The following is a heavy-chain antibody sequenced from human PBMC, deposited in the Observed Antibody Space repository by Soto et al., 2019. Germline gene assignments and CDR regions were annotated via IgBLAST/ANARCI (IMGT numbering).Heavy chain of an antibody. CDR2: ISAYNGNT. D-gene: IGHD6-19*01. Sequence: ASVKVSCKASGYTFTSYGISWVRQAPGQGLEWMGWISAYNGNTNYAQKLQGRVTMTTDTSTSTAYMELRSLRSDDTAVYYCARSIAVAGTLPDYFDYWGQGTLVTVSS. J-gene: IGHJ4*02. CDR3: ARSIAVAGTLPDYFDY. CDR1: GYTFTSYG. V-gene: IGHV1-18*01.